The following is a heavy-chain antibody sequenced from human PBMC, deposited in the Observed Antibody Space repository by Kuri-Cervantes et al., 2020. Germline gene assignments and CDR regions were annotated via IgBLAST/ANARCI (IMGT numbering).Heavy chain of an antibody. CDR2: IYHSGST. CDR1: CYSISSSYY. CDR3: ASRIAVADPGAFDI. V-gene: IGHV4-38-2*01. D-gene: IGHD6-19*01. J-gene: IGHJ3*02. Sequence: SETLSLTCALSCYSISSSYYWGWIRQPPGKGLEWIGSIYHSGSTYYNPSLKSRVTISVDTSKNQFSLKLSSVTAADTAVYYCASRIAVADPGAFDIWGQGTMVTVSS.